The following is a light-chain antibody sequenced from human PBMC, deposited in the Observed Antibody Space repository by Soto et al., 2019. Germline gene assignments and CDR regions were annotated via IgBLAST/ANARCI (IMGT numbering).Light chain of an antibody. V-gene: IGKV1-5*03. CDR1: QSINSW. CDR2: KAS. J-gene: IGKJ1*01. CDR3: QQYDSFTWT. Sequence: DIQMTQSPSTLSASVGDRVTITCRASQSINSWLAWYQQKAGKAPKLLIYKASTLESGVPSRFSGGESGTEFTLTISSLQADDFATYYCQQYDSFTWTFGQGTKVEFK.